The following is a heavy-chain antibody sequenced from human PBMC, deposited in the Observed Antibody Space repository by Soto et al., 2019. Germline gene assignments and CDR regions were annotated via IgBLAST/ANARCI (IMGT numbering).Heavy chain of an antibody. V-gene: IGHV3-20*01. Sequence: GGSLRLSCAASGFTFDDYGMSWVRQAPGKGLEWVSGINWNGGSTGYADSVKGRFTISRDNAKNSLYLQMNSLRAEDTALYHCGRKNAYRHGSLSANWGRGPRVTVSA. D-gene: IGHD5-18*01. J-gene: IGHJ4*02. CDR1: GFTFDDYG. CDR3: GRKNAYRHGSLSAN. CDR2: INWNGGST.